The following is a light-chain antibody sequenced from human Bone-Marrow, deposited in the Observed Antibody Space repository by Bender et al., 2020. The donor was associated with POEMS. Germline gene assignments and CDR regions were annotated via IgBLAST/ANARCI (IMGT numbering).Light chain of an antibody. J-gene: IGLJ3*02. CDR2: RHN. CDR3: QSYDNSLGGWV. V-gene: IGLV1-40*01. CDR1: SADIGNNY. Sequence: QSVLTQPPSVSAAPGQKVTISCSGSSADIGNNYVSWYQQVPGTAPKLLIYRHNQRPSGVPDRFSGSKSGTSASLAITGLQAEDEGDYYCQSYDNSLGGWVFGGGTKLTVL.